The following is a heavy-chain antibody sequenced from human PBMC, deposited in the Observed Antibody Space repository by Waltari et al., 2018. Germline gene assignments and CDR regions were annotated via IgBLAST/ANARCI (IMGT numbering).Heavy chain of an antibody. CDR1: GFPVSSNY. CDR2: IYSGGST. J-gene: IGHJ6*02. CDR3: ASPQAAGYYYYGMDV. V-gene: IGHV3-53*01. D-gene: IGHD6-13*01. Sequence: VQLVESGGGLIQPGGSLRLSCASSGFPVSSNYMSWFRQSPGKGLEWVSVIYSGGSTYYADSVKGRFTISRDNSKNTLYLQMNSLRAEDTAVYYCASPQAAGYYYYGMDVWGQGTTVTVSS.